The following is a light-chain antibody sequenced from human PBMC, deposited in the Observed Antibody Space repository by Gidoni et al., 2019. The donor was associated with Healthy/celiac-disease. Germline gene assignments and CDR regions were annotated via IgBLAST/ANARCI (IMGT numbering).Light chain of an antibody. V-gene: IGKV1-39*01. CDR3: QQSYSTPSWT. J-gene: IGKJ1*01. Sequence: DIQMTQYPSSLSASVGDRVTITYRASQSISSYLNWYQQKPGKAPKLLSYAASSLQSGVPSRFSGSGSGTDFTLTISSLQPEDFATYYCQQSYSTPSWTFGQGTKVEIK. CDR1: QSISSY. CDR2: AAS.